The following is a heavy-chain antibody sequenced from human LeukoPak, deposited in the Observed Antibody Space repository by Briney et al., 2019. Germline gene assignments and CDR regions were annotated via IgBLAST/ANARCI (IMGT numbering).Heavy chain of an antibody. V-gene: IGHV4-39*01. J-gene: IGHJ4*02. CDR3: ARLGSIAAPKGDY. Sequence: SETLALTCAVSGASITIPDYYWGWIRLPPGKGLEWIGTISHTGTTYYNPSLKSRVTISVDTSKNQFSLKLSSVTAADTAVYYCARLGSIAAPKGDYWGQGTLVTVSS. CDR2: ISHTGTT. D-gene: IGHD6-6*01. CDR1: GASITIPDYY.